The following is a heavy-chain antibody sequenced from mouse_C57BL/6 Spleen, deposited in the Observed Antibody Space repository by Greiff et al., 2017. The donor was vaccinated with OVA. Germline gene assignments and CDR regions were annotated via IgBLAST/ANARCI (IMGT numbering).Heavy chain of an antibody. D-gene: IGHD1-1*01. V-gene: IGHV1-76*01. CDR2: IYPGSGNT. CDR1: GYTFTDYY. J-gene: IGHJ1*03. Sequence: VKLVESGAELVRPGASVKLSCKASGYTFTDYYINWVKQRPGQGLEWIARIYPGSGNTYYNEKFKGKATLTAEKSSSTAYMQLSSLTSEDSAVYFCARERDYYGSSLYWYFDVWGTGTTVTVSS. CDR3: ARERDYYGSSLYWYFDV.